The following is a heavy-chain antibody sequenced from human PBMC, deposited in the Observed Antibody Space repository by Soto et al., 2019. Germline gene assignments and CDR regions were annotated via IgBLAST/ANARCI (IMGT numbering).Heavy chain of an antibody. CDR3: ARGPVIVVVITEGNWFDP. D-gene: IGHD3-22*01. CDR2: IYYSGST. Sequence: QVQLQESGPGLVKPSQTLSLTCTVSGGSISSGGYYWSWIRQHPGKGLEWIGYIYYSGSTYYNPSLKSRVTISVDTSKNQFSLKLSSVTVADTAVYYCARGPVIVVVITEGNWFDPWGQGTLVTVSS. V-gene: IGHV4-31*03. J-gene: IGHJ5*02. CDR1: GGSISSGGYY.